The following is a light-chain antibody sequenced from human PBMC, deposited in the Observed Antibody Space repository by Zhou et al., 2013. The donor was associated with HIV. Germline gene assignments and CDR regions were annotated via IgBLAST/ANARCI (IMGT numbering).Light chain of an antibody. CDR2: DTS. Sequence: EIVMTQSPGTLSVSPGERATVSCRASQSISSTLAWYQQKPGQAPKLLIYDTSTRATDIPARFSGSGSGTEFTLTISSLQSEDFAVYYCQQYSRYPWTFGQGTKVEI. CDR1: QSISST. V-gene: IGKV3-15*01. J-gene: IGKJ1*01. CDR3: QQYSRYPWT.